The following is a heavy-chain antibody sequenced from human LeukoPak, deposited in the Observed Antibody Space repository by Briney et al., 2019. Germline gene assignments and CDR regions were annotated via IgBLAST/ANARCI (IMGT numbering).Heavy chain of an antibody. J-gene: IGHJ4*02. CDR3: ARSRISAPVDY. CDR2: INTHSGGT. CDR1: GYTFTDYY. V-gene: IGHV1-2*02. Sequence: GASVKVPCKASGYTFTDYYMHWVRQAPGQGLEWMGWINTHSGGTSYAQKFQGRVTMTRDTSISTGFMELKSLGSDDTAVYYCARSRISAPVDYWGQGTLVTVSS. D-gene: IGHD6-6*01.